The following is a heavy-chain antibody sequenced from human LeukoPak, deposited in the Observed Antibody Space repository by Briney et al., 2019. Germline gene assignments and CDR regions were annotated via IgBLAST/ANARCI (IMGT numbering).Heavy chain of an antibody. J-gene: IGHJ4*02. D-gene: IGHD1-1*01. V-gene: IGHV4-31*02. CDR3: ARDRYGVIDY. CDR2: IHNSGNT. Sequence: SWIRQHPGKGLEWIGYIHNSGNTYYNPSLRRRVIMSLDTSKSQFSLKLSSVTAADTAVYYCARDRYGVIDYWGQGTLVTVSS.